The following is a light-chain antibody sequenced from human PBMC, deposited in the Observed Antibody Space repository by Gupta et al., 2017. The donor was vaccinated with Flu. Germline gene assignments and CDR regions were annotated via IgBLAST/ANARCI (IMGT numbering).Light chain of an antibody. Sequence: IQMTPSPSSLSASVGDRVTITCQASQDISNNLNWYQQKPGKAPKLLIYDASNLETGVPSRFSGSGSGTDFTVTISSLQPEDIATYYCQQYDNLPLTFGGGTKVEIK. J-gene: IGKJ4*01. CDR1: QDISNN. CDR3: QQYDNLPLT. CDR2: DAS. V-gene: IGKV1-33*01.